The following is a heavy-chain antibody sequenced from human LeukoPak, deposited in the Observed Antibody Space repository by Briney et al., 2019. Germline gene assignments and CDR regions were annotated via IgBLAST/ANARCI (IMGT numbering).Heavy chain of an antibody. Sequence: GGSLRLPCVASGFTFDDYAMHWVRQAPGKGLEWVSGISWNSGTKGYADSVKGRFTISRDDAKNSLYLQMNSLRPEDTALYYCAKDLRNYYGSGSIVDYWGQGTLVTVSS. CDR2: ISWNSGTK. CDR1: GFTFDDYA. J-gene: IGHJ4*02. V-gene: IGHV3-9*01. D-gene: IGHD3-10*01. CDR3: AKDLRNYYGSGSIVDY.